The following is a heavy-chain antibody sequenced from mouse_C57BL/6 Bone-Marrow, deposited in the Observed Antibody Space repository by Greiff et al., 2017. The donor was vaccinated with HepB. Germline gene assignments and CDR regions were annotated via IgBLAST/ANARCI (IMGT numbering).Heavy chain of an antibody. V-gene: IGHV14-4*01. D-gene: IGHD1-2*01. CDR1: GFNIKDDY. Sequence: VQLQQSGAELVRPGASVKLSCTASGFNIKDDYMHWVQQRPEQGLEWIGWIDPENGDTEYASKFQGKATITADTSSNTAYLQLSSLTSEDTAVYYCTTITTGDAMDYWGQGTSVTVSS. CDR3: TTITTGDAMDY. J-gene: IGHJ4*01. CDR2: IDPENGDT.